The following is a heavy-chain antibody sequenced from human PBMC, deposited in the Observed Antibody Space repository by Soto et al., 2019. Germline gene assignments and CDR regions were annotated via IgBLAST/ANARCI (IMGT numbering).Heavy chain of an antibody. CDR1: GGSFSGYY. Sequence: PXXTLSLTFAVYGGSFSGYYWRWIRQPPGKGLEWIGEINHSGSTNYNPSLKSRVTISVDTSKNQFSLKLRSVTAADTAVYYCARDDDWFGELSWSQGTLVTVSS. D-gene: IGHD3-10*01. CDR3: ARDDDWFGELS. J-gene: IGHJ5*02. CDR2: INHSGST. V-gene: IGHV4-34*01.